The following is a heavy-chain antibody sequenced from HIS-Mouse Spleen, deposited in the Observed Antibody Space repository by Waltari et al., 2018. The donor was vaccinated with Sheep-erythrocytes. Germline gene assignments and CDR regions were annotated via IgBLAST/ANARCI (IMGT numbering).Heavy chain of an antibody. Sequence: QLQLQESGPGLVKPSETLSLTCTVSGGSISSSSYYWGWIRQPPGKGLEWIGSIYYSGVTSSNPSLKSRVTISVDTSKNQFSLKLSSVTAADTAVYYCVRLYYYDSSGYYFDYWGQGTLVTVSS. CDR2: IYYSGVT. V-gene: IGHV4-39*01. CDR3: VRLYYYDSSGYYFDY. D-gene: IGHD3-22*01. CDR1: GGSISSSSYY. J-gene: IGHJ4*02.